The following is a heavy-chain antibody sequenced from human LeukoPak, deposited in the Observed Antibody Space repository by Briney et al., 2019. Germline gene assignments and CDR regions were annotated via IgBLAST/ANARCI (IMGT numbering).Heavy chain of an antibody. CDR2: IKQDGSEK. D-gene: IGHD4-17*01. Sequence: GGSLRLSCAASGFXFSTYWISWVRQAPGKGLEWVAHIKQDGSEKYYVDCVKGRFTISRDNAKNSLYLQMNTLRAEDTAVYYCARDKSYGDSEDYWGQGTLVTVSS. J-gene: IGHJ4*02. CDR3: ARDKSYGDSEDY. CDR1: GFXFSTYW. V-gene: IGHV3-7*05.